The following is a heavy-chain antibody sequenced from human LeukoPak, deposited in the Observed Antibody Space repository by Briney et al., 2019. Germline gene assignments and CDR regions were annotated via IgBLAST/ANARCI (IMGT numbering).Heavy chain of an antibody. CDR1: GFTFSSYA. D-gene: IGHD7-27*01. J-gene: IGHJ4*02. V-gene: IGHV3-23*01. Sequence: GGSLRLSCAASGFTFSSYAMSWVRQAPGKGLEWVSAISGSGGSTYYADSVKGRFTISRDNSQQSLYLQLNSLTNEDTALYFCAKGALGIGPFDYWGQGTLVTVSS. CDR3: AKGALGIGPFDY. CDR2: ISGSGGST.